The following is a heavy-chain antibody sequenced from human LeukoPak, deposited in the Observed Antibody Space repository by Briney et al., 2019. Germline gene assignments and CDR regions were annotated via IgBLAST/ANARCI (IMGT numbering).Heavy chain of an antibody. CDR3: ARGRCTNGVCYGLDY. CDR2: IYTSGST. V-gene: IGHV4-61*02. D-gene: IGHD2-8*01. Sequence: PSETLSLTGTVSGASRSSGDYYWSWIRQTAGKRLEGIGRIYTSGSTTYNPSLKSRVTISVDTSKNQFSLKLSSVTAADTAVYYCARGRCTNGVCYGLDYWGQGTLVTVSS. CDR1: GASRSSGDYY. J-gene: IGHJ4*02.